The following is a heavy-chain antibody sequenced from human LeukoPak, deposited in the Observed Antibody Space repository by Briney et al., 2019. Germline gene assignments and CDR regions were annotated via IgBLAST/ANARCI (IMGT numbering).Heavy chain of an antibody. D-gene: IGHD4-17*01. J-gene: IGHJ6*04. CDR2: IVGSGLGT. Sequence: GGSMRLSCAASGFTFSNYAMTWVRHAPGKGLEWVSTIVGSGLGTYYAESVAGRFTLSTDNSRNILFLQMNSLSAEDTAIYYSAKILPSVTTFPQSYFFGMDVWGKGATVTVSS. V-gene: IGHV3-23*01. CDR3: AKILPSVTTFPQSYFFGMDV. CDR1: GFTFSNYA.